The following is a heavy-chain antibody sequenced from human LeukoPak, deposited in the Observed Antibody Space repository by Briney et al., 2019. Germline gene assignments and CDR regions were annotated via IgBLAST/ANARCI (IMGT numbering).Heavy chain of an antibody. Sequence: GGSLRLSCSASGSTFSGYAMHWVRQAPGKGLEHVSAISSNGGSTDYADSVKGRFTISRDNSKNTLYLQMSSLRTEDTAVYYCVKVDGEYGSGSYYFDYWGQGTLVTVSS. CDR3: VKVDGEYGSGSYYFDY. CDR1: GSTFSGYA. CDR2: ISSNGGST. V-gene: IGHV3-64D*06. D-gene: IGHD3-10*01. J-gene: IGHJ4*02.